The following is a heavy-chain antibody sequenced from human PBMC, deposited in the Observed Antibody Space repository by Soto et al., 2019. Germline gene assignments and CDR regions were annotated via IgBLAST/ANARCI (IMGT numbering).Heavy chain of an antibody. CDR1: GFTFSSYA. J-gene: IGHJ4*02. V-gene: IGHV3-23*01. Sequence: PGGSLRLSCAASGFTFSSYAMSWVRQAPGKGLEWVSAISGSGGSTYYADSVKGRFTISRDNSKNTLYLQMNSLRAEDTAVYYCAKVNYYGSSLHVLGDYWGQGTLVTVSS. CDR3: AKVNYYGSSLHVLGDY. CDR2: ISGSGGST. D-gene: IGHD3-10*01.